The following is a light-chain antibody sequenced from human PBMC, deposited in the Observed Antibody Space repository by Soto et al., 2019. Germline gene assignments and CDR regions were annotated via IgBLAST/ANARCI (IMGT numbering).Light chain of an antibody. CDR1: QSISTL. J-gene: IGKJ5*01. V-gene: IGKV1-5*03. CDR2: KAS. CDR3: QQYSSYPLT. Sequence: DIQMTQSPSTLSASVGDRVTITCRASQSISTLLAWYQQKPGRAPTLLIYKASTLESGVPSRFSGSGYVTEFSLTISSLQPDDSATYYCQQYSSYPLTFGQGTRLEIK.